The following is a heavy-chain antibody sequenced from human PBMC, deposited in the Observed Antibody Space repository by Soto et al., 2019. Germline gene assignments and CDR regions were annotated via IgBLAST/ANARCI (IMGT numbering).Heavy chain of an antibody. Sequence: PGGSLRLSCSASGFTFSSYGMHWVRQAPGKGLEWVAVISYDGSNKYYADSVKGRFTISRDNSKNTLYLQMNSLRSEVTAVYYCAKDTVAGTFRSLDYWGQGTLVTVSS. CDR1: GFTFSSYG. J-gene: IGHJ4*02. CDR3: AKDTVAGTFRSLDY. V-gene: IGHV3-30*18. CDR2: ISYDGSNK. D-gene: IGHD6-19*01.